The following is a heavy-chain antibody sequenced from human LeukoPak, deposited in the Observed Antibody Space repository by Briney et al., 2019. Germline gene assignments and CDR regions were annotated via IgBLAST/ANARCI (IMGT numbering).Heavy chain of an antibody. CDR3: VKDLIRNNWYGRLDY. Sequence: GGSLRLSCSASGFTFSSYAMHWVRQAPGKGLEYVSGISSNGGSTYYADSVKGRFTISRDNSKNTLYLQMSSLRAEDTAVYYCVKDLIRNNWYGRLDYWGQGTLVTVSS. D-gene: IGHD1-1*01. CDR1: GFTFSSYA. J-gene: IGHJ4*02. CDR2: ISSNGGST. V-gene: IGHV3-64D*06.